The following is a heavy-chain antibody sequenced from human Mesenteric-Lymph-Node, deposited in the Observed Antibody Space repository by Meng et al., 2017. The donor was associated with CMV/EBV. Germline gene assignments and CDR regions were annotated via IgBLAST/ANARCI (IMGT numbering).Heavy chain of an antibody. J-gene: IGHJ4*02. CDR1: GYTFTSYD. V-gene: IGHV1-18*01. Sequence: ASVKVSCKASGYTFTSYDINWVRQAPGQGLEWMGWISAYNGNTNYAQKLQGRVTMTTDTSTSTAYMELRSLRSDDTAVYYCARAQHYYGYCSSTSCYTPPGYWGQGTLVTVSS. CDR2: ISAYNGNT. D-gene: IGHD2-2*02. CDR3: ARAQHYYGYCSSTSCYTPPGY.